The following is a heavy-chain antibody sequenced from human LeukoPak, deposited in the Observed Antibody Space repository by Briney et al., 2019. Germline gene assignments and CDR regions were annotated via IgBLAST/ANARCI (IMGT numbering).Heavy chain of an antibody. CDR1: GFTFSTYW. Sequence: GGSLRLSCAASGFTFSTYWMSWVRQAPGKGLEWVANIKQDGSEKYYVDSVKGRFTISRDNAKNSLYLQMSRLRAEDTAVYYCARDKAAHMGLDYWGQGTLVTVSS. V-gene: IGHV3-7*01. CDR2: IKQDGSEK. D-gene: IGHD6-13*01. CDR3: ARDKAAHMGLDY. J-gene: IGHJ4*02.